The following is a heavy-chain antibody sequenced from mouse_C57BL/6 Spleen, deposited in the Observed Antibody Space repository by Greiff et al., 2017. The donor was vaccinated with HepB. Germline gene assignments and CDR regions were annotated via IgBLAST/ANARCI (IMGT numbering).Heavy chain of an antibody. CDR1: GYTFTSYW. V-gene: IGHV1-69*01. CDR3: ARIGLLAY. D-gene: IGHD2-4*01. CDR2: IDPSDSYT. J-gene: IGHJ3*01. Sequence: VQLQQPGAELVMPGASVKLSCKASGYTFTSYWMHWVKQRPGQGLEWIGEIDPSDSYTNYNQKFKGKSTLTVDKSSSTAYMQLSSLTSEDSAVYYCARIGLLAYWDQGTLVTVSA.